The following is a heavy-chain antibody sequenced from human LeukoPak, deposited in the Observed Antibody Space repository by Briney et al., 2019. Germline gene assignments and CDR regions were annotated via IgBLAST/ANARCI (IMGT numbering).Heavy chain of an antibody. D-gene: IGHD2-21*02. Sequence: GSLRLSCEASGFTFIGYGMHWVRQAPGKGLEWVAGISYDGSNQYYTDSVKGRFTISRDNSKNTLYLQMNSLRPEDTAVYYCAKPRGGDSWAFDFWGQGTMVTVSS. CDR1: GFTFIGYG. J-gene: IGHJ3*01. V-gene: IGHV3-30*18. CDR2: ISYDGSNQ. CDR3: AKPRGGDSWAFDF.